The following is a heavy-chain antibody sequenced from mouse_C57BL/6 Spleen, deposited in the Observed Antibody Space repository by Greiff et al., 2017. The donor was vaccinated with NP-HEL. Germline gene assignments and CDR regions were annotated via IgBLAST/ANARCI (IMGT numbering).Heavy chain of an antibody. V-gene: IGHV1-19*01. CDR1: GYTFTDYY. Sequence: EVQLQQSGPVLVKPGASVKMSCKASGYTFTDYYMNWVKQSHGKSLEWIGVINPYNGGTSYNQKFKGKATLTVDKSSSTAYMELNSLTSEDSAVYYCARYGNHYYAMDYWGQGTSVTVSS. J-gene: IGHJ4*01. D-gene: IGHD2-1*01. CDR3: ARYGNHYYAMDY. CDR2: INPYNGGT.